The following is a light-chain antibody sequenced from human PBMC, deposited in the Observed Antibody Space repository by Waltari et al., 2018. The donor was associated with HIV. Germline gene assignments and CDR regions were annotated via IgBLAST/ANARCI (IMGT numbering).Light chain of an antibody. CDR3: CSYAGSSTFVV. Sequence: QSALTPPASVSGSPAQSLTISCTGTSRDVWSYNIVSWYQQQPGKAPKLMIYEVSKRPSGVSNRFSGSKSGNTASLTISGLQAEDEADYYCCSYAGSSTFVVFGGGTKLTVL. CDR1: SRDVWSYNI. CDR2: EVS. V-gene: IGLV2-23*02. J-gene: IGLJ2*01.